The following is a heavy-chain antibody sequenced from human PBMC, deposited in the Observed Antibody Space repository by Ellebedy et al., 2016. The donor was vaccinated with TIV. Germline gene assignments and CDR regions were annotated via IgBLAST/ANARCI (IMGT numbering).Heavy chain of an antibody. CDR2: IYYSGRT. CDR3: ARGKLFGERYFDY. Sequence: MPSETLSLTCTVSGDSISRSGYYWSWIRQPPGKGLKWIGYIYYSGRTNYNPSLKSRVTISVDTSKNQFSLKLSSVTAADTAVYYCARGKLFGERYFDYWGQGTLVTVSS. CDR1: GDSISRSGYY. J-gene: IGHJ4*02. V-gene: IGHV4-61*08. D-gene: IGHD3-10*02.